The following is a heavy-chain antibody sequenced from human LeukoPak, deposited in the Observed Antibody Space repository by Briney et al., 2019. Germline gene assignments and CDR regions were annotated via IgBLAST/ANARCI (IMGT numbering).Heavy chain of an antibody. Sequence: GGSLRLSCAASGFTFSNHAMSWVRQAPGKGLEWVSSISGSGGSTYYADSVKGRFTISRDNSKNTLYLQMNSLRAEDTAVYYCARDPGATPYDYWGQGTLVTVSS. V-gene: IGHV3-23*01. CDR3: ARDPGATPYDY. CDR2: ISGSGGST. J-gene: IGHJ4*02. CDR1: GFTFSNHA. D-gene: IGHD5-12*01.